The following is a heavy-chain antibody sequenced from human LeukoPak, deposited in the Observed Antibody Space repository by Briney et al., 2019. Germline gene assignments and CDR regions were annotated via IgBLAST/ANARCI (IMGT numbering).Heavy chain of an antibody. V-gene: IGHV4-59*01. CDR3: ARDFLGDGFDI. CDR1: GGSISSYY. D-gene: IGHD2/OR15-2a*01. CDR2: IYYSGST. Sequence: SETLSLTCTVSGGSISSYYWSWIRQPPGKGLEWIGYIYYSGSTNYNPSLKSRVTISVDTSKNQFSLKLSSETAADTAVYYCARDFLGDGFDIWGQGTMVTVSS. J-gene: IGHJ3*02.